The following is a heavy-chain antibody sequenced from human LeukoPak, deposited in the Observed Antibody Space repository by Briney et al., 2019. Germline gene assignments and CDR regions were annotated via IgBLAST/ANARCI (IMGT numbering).Heavy chain of an antibody. D-gene: IGHD3-10*01. V-gene: IGHV4-59*01. CDR1: GGSISSYY. Sequence: PSETLSLTCTVSGGSISSYYWSWLRQPPGKGLEWIAYIYYTGSTNYNPSLKSRVTISVDTSKNQFSLKLSSVPAADTAVYYCARVGYFGSGNYYNDRGAFDYWGQGTLVTVSS. CDR3: ARVGYFGSGNYYNDRGAFDY. J-gene: IGHJ4*02. CDR2: IYYTGST.